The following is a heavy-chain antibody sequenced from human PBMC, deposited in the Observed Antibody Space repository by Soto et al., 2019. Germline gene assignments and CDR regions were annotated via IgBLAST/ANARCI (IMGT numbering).Heavy chain of an antibody. Sequence: SETLSLTCAVYGGSFSGYYWSWIRQPPGKGLEWIGEINHSGSTNYNPSLKSRVTISVDTSKNQFSLKLSSVTAADTAVYYCARGSYCSSTSCYGYYYYGMDVWGQGTTVTV. V-gene: IGHV4-34*01. J-gene: IGHJ6*02. CDR2: INHSGST. CDR1: GGSFSGYY. D-gene: IGHD2-2*01. CDR3: ARGSYCSSTSCYGYYYYGMDV.